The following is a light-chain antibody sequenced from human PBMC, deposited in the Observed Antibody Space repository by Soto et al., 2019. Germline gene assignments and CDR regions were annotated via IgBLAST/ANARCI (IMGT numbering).Light chain of an antibody. CDR2: GAS. Sequence: EIVLTQSPGTLSLSPGERATLSCRASQSISSSSLAWYQQKPGQAPRLLIYGASSRATDIPDRFSGSGSGTDFTLTISRLEPEDFAAYYCQQYGTSPPWTFGQGTKVETK. CDR1: QSISSSS. J-gene: IGKJ1*01. CDR3: QQYGTSPPWT. V-gene: IGKV3-20*01.